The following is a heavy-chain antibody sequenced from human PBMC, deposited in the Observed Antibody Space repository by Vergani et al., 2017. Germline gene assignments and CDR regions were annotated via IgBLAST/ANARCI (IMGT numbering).Heavy chain of an antibody. D-gene: IGHD3-10*01. CDR2: INHSGST. CDR1: GGSFSGYY. J-gene: IGHJ6*02. V-gene: IGHV4-34*01. Sequence: QVQLQQWGAGLLKPSEPLSLTCAVYGGSFSGYYWSWIRQPPGKGLEWLGEINHSGSTNYNPSLKSRVTISVDTSKNQFSLKLSAVTAADTAVYYCARGLLVRRLSGSYYYGMDVWGQGTTVTVSS. CDR3: ARGLLVRRLSGSYYYGMDV.